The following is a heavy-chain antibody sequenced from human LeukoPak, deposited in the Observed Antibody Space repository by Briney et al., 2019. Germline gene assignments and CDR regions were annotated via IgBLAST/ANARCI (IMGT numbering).Heavy chain of an antibody. CDR1: GFRFSSYP. J-gene: IGHJ3*02. D-gene: IGHD3-10*01. Sequence: GSLRLSCAASGFRFSSYPLHWVRQAPGKGLERVSDISYDGSNSNCADSVKGRFTISRDNPENTLFLQMNSLRAEDTAVYYCAREGVGTAFDMWGQGTMVTVSP. V-gene: IGHV3-30*04. CDR2: ISYDGSNS. CDR3: AREGVGTAFDM.